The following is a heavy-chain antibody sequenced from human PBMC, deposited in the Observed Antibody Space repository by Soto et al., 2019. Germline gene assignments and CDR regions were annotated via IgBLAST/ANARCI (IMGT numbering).Heavy chain of an antibody. CDR1: GYTFTSYA. CDR2: INGGAGDT. V-gene: IGHV1-3*01. D-gene: IGHD6-13*01. CDR3: ARSPSRTAAETQLDP. J-gene: IGHJ5*02. Sequence: XSVKVSCKASGYTFTSYAIHWVRQAPGQRFEWMGWINGGAGDTLYSQNFQGRVTFTRDTATNTAFMDLTSLNSEDTAVYYCARSPSRTAAETQLDPWGQGSLVTVSS.